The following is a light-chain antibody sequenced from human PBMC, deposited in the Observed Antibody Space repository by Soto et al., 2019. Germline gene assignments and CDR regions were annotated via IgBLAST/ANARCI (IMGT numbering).Light chain of an antibody. J-gene: IGLJ2*01. V-gene: IGLV4-69*01. CDR1: SGHSSYA. Sequence: QSVLTQSPSASDSLGASVKLTCTLRSGHSSYAIAWHQQQPEKGPRYLMKLNSDGSHSKGDGIPDRFSGSSSGAERYLTSSSLQSEDEADYYCQTWGTGIQVFGGGTKLTVL. CDR3: QTWGTGIQV. CDR2: LNSDGSH.